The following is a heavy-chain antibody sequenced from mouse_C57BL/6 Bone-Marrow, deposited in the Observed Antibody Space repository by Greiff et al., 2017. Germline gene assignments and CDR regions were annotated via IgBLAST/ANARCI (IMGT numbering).Heavy chain of an antibody. J-gene: IGHJ2*01. D-gene: IGHD1-1*01. CDR1: GYAFTNYL. CDR3: ASSNYCDSSYYYCDC. CDR2: INPGSGGT. V-gene: IGHV1-54*01. Sequence: QVQLQQSGAELVRPGTSVKVSCKASGYAFTNYLIEWVKQRPGQGLEWIGVINPGSGGTNYNEKFKGKATLTADKSSSTAYMQLNSLTSEDSAVYFCASSNYCDSSYYYCDCWGQGTALTVSA.